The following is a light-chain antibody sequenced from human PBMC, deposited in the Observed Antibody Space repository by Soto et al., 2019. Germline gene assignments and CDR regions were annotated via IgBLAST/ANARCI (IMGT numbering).Light chain of an antibody. CDR3: QDSSTSPWP. CDR2: ATS. Sequence: TQSPGTLSLSPGERATLSCRAVQSVTSTYMAWYQQKPGQAPRLLIYATSFRATGIPDRFRGSGSGTDFTLTLSSLEPEDSAVYYCQDSSTSPWPFGQGTKVDIK. V-gene: IGKV3-20*01. J-gene: IGKJ1*01. CDR1: QSVTSTY.